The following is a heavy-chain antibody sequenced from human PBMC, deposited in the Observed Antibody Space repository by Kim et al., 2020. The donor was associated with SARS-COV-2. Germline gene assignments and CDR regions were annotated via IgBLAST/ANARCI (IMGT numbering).Heavy chain of an antibody. Sequence: GGSLRLSCAASGFTFSSYSMNWVRQAPGKGLEWVSSISSSSSYIYYADSVKGRFTISRDNAKNSLYLQMNSLRAEDTAVYYCAREAPAPSGWFDPWGQGTLVTVSS. V-gene: IGHV3-21*01. J-gene: IGHJ5*02. CDR2: ISSSSSYI. CDR3: AREAPAPSGWFDP. D-gene: IGHD1-26*01. CDR1: GFTFSSYS.